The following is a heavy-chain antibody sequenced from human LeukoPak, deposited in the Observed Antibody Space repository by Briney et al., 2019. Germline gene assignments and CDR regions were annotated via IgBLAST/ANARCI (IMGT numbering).Heavy chain of an antibody. CDR2: IYYSGST. V-gene: IGHV4-39*01. CDR1: GGSISSSSYY. J-gene: IGHJ6*02. Sequence: SETLSLTCTVSGGSISSSSYYWGWIRQPPGKGLEWIGSIYYSGSTYYNPSLKSRVTISVDTSKNQFSLKLSSVTAADTAVYYCARGGSQAAGMGSYYYYGMDVWGQGTTVTVSS. D-gene: IGHD6-13*01. CDR3: ARGGSQAAGMGSYYYYGMDV.